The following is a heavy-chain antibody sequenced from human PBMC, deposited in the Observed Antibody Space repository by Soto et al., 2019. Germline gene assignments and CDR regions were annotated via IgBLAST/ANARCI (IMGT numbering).Heavy chain of an antibody. CDR3: ARLSADPDYIVVVPAAPDY. CDR1: GYSFTSYW. D-gene: IGHD2-2*01. J-gene: IGHJ4*02. CDR2: IDPSDSYT. Sequence: GESLKISCKGSGYSFTSYWISWVRQMPGKGLEWMGRIDPSDSYTNYSPSFQGHVTISADKSISTAYLQWSSLKASDTAMYYCARLSADPDYIVVVPAAPDYWGQGTLVTVSS. V-gene: IGHV5-10-1*01.